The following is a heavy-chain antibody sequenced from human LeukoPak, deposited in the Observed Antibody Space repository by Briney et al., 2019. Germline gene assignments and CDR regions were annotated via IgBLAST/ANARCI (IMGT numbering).Heavy chain of an antibody. V-gene: IGHV4-34*01. Sequence: PSETLSLTCAVYGGSFSGYYWSWIRQPPGKWLEWIGEINHSGSTNYNPSLKSRVTISVDTSKNQFSLKLSSVTAADTAVYYCARLGYCSGGSCYSLDYWGQGTLVTVSS. CDR2: INHSGST. J-gene: IGHJ4*01. D-gene: IGHD2-15*01. CDR1: GGSFSGYY. CDR3: ARLGYCSGGSCYSLDY.